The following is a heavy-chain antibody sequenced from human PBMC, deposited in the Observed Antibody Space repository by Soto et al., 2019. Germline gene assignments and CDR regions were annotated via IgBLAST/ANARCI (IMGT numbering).Heavy chain of an antibody. CDR3: ARDLTGCSSTSCYTKMGYYYYYYGMDV. D-gene: IGHD2-2*02. Sequence: PGQGLEWMGCINPNSGGTNYAQKFQGRVTMTRDTSISTAYMELSRLRSDDTAVYYCARDLTGCSSTSCYTKMGYYYYYYGMDVWGQGTTVTVSS. CDR2: INPNSGGT. J-gene: IGHJ6*02. V-gene: IGHV1-2*02.